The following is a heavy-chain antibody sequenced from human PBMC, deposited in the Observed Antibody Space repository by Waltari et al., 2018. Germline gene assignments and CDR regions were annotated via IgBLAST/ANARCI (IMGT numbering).Heavy chain of an antibody. J-gene: IGHJ4*02. Sequence: EVQLVDSGGGLVQPGGSLSLPCSALGFTFVTYLMSRLTQVLGTGLEWVANIKKDGSEKYYVDSVKGRFTISRDNAKNSLYLQMNSLRAEDTAVYYCARELIGAHHRPGVYFDYWGQGTLVTVSS. CDR2: IKKDGSEK. CDR1: GFTFVTYL. V-gene: IGHV3-7*01. CDR3: ARELIGAHHRPGVYFDY. D-gene: IGHD1-26*01.